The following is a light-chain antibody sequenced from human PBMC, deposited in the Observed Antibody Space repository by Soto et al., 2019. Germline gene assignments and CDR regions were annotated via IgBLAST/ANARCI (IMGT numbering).Light chain of an antibody. Sequence: QSALTQPASVSGSPGQSITISCTGTSSDVGGYNYVSWYQQHPGKAPKLMIYDVSNRPSGVSNRFSGSKSGNTASLTISGLQAEDDADYYCSSSTSSSSPFYVFGTGPKVTV. V-gene: IGLV2-14*01. CDR2: DVS. CDR3: SSSTSSSSPFYV. CDR1: SSDVGGYNY. J-gene: IGLJ1*01.